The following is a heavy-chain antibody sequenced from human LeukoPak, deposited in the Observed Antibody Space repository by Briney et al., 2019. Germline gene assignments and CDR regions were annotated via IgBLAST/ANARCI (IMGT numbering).Heavy chain of an antibody. Sequence: GGSRRLSCAASGFTFSSYSMNWVPRAPGKAREGVSSISSSSSYIYYADSVKGRFTIARDNAKNALYLQMNSLRAEDTAVYYCARAPRAATNFDYWGQGTLVTVSS. CDR1: GFTFSSYS. D-gene: IGHD2-15*01. V-gene: IGHV3-21*01. CDR3: ARAPRAATNFDY. J-gene: IGHJ4*02. CDR2: ISSSSSYI.